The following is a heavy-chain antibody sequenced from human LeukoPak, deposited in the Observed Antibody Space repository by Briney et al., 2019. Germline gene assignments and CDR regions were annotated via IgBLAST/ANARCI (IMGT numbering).Heavy chain of an antibody. J-gene: IGHJ4*02. CDR1: DGSISSSNW. CDR3: ARFAKGLDY. V-gene: IGHV4-4*02. Sequence: SGTLSLTCGVSDGSISSSNWWSWVRQPPGMGLEWIGEISHSGNTNYNSSLKSRVTISVDKSKNQFSLNLSSVTAADTAVYYCARFAKGLDYWGQGTLVTVSS. CDR2: ISHSGNT.